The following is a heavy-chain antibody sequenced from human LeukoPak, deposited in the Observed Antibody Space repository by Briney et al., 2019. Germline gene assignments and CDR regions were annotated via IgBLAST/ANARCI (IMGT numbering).Heavy chain of an antibody. Sequence: GGSLRLSCAASGLTGSHNYVSWVRQAPGKGLEWVANIKEDGSAQYYADSVKGRFTISRDNTKNSLYLQMNSLTAEDTAMYYCAKDGDGYHNWGQGALVTVSS. CDR2: IKEDGSAQ. D-gene: IGHD3-9*01. CDR3: AKDGDGYHN. V-gene: IGHV3-7*01. CDR1: GLTGSHNY. J-gene: IGHJ4*02.